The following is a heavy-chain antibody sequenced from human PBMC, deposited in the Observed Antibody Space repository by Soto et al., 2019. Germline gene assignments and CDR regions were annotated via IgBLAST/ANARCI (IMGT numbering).Heavy chain of an antibody. V-gene: IGHV1-2*04. CDR2: INPNSGGT. J-gene: IGHJ4*02. D-gene: IGHD3-22*01. CDR3: ARGQRWLSPRREYYFDY. Sequence: ASVKVDCQGSGSTFTGYYMQWVRQDPGQGLEWMGWINPNSGGTNYAQKFQGWVTMTRDTSISTAYMELSRLRSDDTAVYYCARGQRWLSPRREYYFDYWGQGTLVTVSS. CDR1: GSTFTGYY.